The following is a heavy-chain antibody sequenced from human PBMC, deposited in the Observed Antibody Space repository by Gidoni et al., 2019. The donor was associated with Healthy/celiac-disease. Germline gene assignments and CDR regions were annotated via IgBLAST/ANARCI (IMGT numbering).Heavy chain of an antibody. Sequence: QVQLVESGGGVVQPGGSLRLSCAASGFTFSSYGRHWVRPAPGTGLEWVAFIRYDGSNKYYADSVKGRFTISRDNSKNTLYLQMNSLRAEDTAVYYCAKDWWGSRNFDYWGQGTLVTVSS. CDR1: GFTFSSYG. CDR3: AKDWWGSRNFDY. V-gene: IGHV3-30*02. D-gene: IGHD2-15*01. J-gene: IGHJ4*02. CDR2: IRYDGSNK.